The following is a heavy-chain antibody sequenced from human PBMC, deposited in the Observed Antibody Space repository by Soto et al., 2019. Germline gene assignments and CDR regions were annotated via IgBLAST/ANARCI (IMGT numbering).Heavy chain of an antibody. Sequence: ASVKVSCKASGYTFTGYYMHWVRQAPGQGLEWMGWINPNSGGTNYAQKFQGWVTMTRDTSISTAYMELSRLRSDDTAVHYCAAEGRVAAAGFFSYYYYGMDVWGQGTTVTVSS. CDR3: AAEGRVAAAGFFSYYYYGMDV. V-gene: IGHV1-2*04. CDR2: INPNSGGT. CDR1: GYTFTGYY. D-gene: IGHD6-13*01. J-gene: IGHJ6*02.